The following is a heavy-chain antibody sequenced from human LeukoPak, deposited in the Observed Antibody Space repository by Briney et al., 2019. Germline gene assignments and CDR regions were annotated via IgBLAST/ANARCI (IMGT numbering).Heavy chain of an antibody. J-gene: IGHJ5*02. CDR2: INHSGST. CDR3: ASLRWPRLGWFDP. D-gene: IGHD5-12*01. CDR1: GGSFSGYY. Sequence: SETLSLTCAVYGGSFSGYYWSWIRQPPRKGLEWIGGINHSGSTNYNPSLKSRVTISVDTSKNQFSLKLSSVTAADTAVYYCASLRWPRLGWFDPWGQGTLATVSS. V-gene: IGHV4-34*01.